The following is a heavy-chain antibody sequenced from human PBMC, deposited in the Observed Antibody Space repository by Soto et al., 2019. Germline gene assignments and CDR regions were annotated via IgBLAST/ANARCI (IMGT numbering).Heavy chain of an antibody. D-gene: IGHD3-22*01. CDR2: IIPIFGTA. V-gene: IGHV1-69*06. CDR3: AREFQFDYDNAFDI. J-gene: IGHJ3*02. CDR1: GGTFSSYA. Sequence: QVQLVQSGAEVKKPGSSVKVSCKASGGTFSSYAISWVRQAPGQGLEWMGGIIPIFGTANYAQKFQGRVTITADKSTSTAYMELCSLRSEDTAVYYCAREFQFDYDNAFDIWGQGTMVTVSS.